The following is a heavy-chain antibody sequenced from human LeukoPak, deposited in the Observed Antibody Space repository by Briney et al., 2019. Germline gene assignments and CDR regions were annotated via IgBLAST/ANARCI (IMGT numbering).Heavy chain of an antibody. D-gene: IGHD5-12*01. CDR1: GFTFSSYA. J-gene: IGHJ6*03. CDR3: TTDSGPRYYYYMDV. Sequence: GGSPRLSCAASGFTFSSYAMSWVRQAPGKGQEWVGRITSKTDGGTTDYAAPVKGRFTISRDDSKNTLYLQMNSLKTEDTAVYYCTTDSGPRYYYYMDVWGKGTTVTVSS. CDR2: ITSKTDGGTT. V-gene: IGHV3-15*01.